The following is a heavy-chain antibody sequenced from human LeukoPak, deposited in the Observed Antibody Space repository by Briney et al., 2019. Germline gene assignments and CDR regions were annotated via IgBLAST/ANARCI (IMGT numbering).Heavy chain of an antibody. Sequence: PGGTLRLSCAASGFTFSSYGMSWVRQAPGKGLEWVSTISGSGGSKYYADSVQGRFTISRDNSKNKLYLQMNSLRAEDTAVYYCAKTHEEGFGELCLDYWGQGTLVTVSS. CDR1: GFTFSSYG. J-gene: IGHJ4*02. D-gene: IGHD3-10*01. V-gene: IGHV3-23*01. CDR3: AKTHEEGFGELCLDY. CDR2: ISGSGGSK.